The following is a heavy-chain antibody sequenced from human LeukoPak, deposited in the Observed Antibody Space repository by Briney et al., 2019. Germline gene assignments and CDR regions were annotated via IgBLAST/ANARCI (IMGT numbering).Heavy chain of an antibody. CDR3: ARVVRSSTSRRPSRDYYYYMDV. Sequence: SETLSLTCAVYGGSFSGYYWSWIRQPPGKGLEWIGEINHSGSTNYNPSLKRRVTISVDTSKNQFSLKLSSVTAADTAVYYCARVVRSSTSRRPSRDYYYYMDVWGKGTTVTVSS. J-gene: IGHJ6*03. V-gene: IGHV4-34*01. D-gene: IGHD2-2*01. CDR1: GGSFSGYY. CDR2: INHSGST.